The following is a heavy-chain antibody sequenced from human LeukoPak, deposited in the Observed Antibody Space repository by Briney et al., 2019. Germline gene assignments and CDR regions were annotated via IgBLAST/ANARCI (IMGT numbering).Heavy chain of an antibody. CDR2: ISSSSSYI. V-gene: IGHV3-21*01. CDR1: GFTFSSYS. J-gene: IGHJ4*02. D-gene: IGHD6-6*01. CDR3: ATHQLIPLDY. Sequence: GGSLRLSCAASGFTFSSYSTNWVRQAPGKGLEWVSSISSSSSYIYYADSVKGRFTISRDNAKNSLYLQMNSLRAEDTAVYYCATHQLIPLDYWGQGTLVTVSS.